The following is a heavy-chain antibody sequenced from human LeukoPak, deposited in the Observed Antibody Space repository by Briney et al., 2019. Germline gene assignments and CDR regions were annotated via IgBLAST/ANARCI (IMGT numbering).Heavy chain of an antibody. J-gene: IGHJ4*02. D-gene: IGHD1-26*01. CDR1: GYTFTGYY. CDR2: INPNSGGT. CDR3: ASSIVGATIPFDY. Sequence: ASVKVSCKASGYTFTGYYMHWVRQALGQGLEWMGRINPNSGGTNYAQKFQDRVTMTRDTSISTAYMELSRLRSDDTAVYYCASSIVGATIPFDYWGQGTLVTVSS. V-gene: IGHV1-2*06.